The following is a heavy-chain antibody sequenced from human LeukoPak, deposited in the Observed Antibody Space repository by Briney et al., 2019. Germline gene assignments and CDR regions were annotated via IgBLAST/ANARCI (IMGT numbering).Heavy chain of an antibody. Sequence: ASVEVSCKASGYTFTGYYMHWVRQAPGQGLEWMGWINPNSGGTNYAQNFQGRVTMTRDTSISTAYMELSRLRSDDTAVYYCALSRYSSSWSDYWGQGTLVTVSS. CDR2: INPNSGGT. CDR3: ALSRYSSSWSDY. D-gene: IGHD6-13*01. V-gene: IGHV1-2*02. J-gene: IGHJ4*02. CDR1: GYTFTGYY.